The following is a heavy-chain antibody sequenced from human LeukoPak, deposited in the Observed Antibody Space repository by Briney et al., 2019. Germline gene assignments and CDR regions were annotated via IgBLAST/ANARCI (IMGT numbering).Heavy chain of an antibody. D-gene: IGHD3-22*01. CDR2: IYDSGST. J-gene: IGHJ3*02. CDR3: ASLTTAEAFDI. CDR1: GGSISSSSYY. Sequence: SETLSLTCTVSGGSISSSSYYWGWIRQPPGKGLEWIGYIYDSGSTNYNPSLKSRVTISVDTSKNQFSLKLSSVTAADTAVYYCASLTTAEAFDIWGQGTMVTVSS. V-gene: IGHV4-61*05.